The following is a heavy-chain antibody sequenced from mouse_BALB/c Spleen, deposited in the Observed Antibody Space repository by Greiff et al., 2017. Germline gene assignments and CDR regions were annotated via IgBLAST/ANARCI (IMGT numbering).Heavy chain of an antibody. Sequence: EVQRVESGGGLVQPGGSLKLSCAASGFTFSSYTMSWVRQTPEKRLEWVAYISNGGGSTYYPDTVKGRFTISRDNAKNTLYLQMSSLKSEDTAMYYCARQEAYGNYGWYAMDYWGQGTSVTVSS. V-gene: IGHV5-12-2*01. CDR1: GFTFSSYT. J-gene: IGHJ4*01. CDR2: ISNGGGST. CDR3: ARQEAYGNYGWYAMDY. D-gene: IGHD2-1*01.